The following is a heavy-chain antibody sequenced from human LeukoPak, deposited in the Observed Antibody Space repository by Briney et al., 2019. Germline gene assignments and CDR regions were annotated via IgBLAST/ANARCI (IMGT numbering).Heavy chain of an antibody. CDR2: IYYSGST. J-gene: IGHJ5*02. D-gene: IGHD6-6*01. V-gene: IGHV4-59*01. Sequence: PSETLSLTCTVSGGSISSYYWSWIRQPPGKGLEWIGYIYYSGSTNYNPSLKSRVTISVDTSKNQFSLKLSSVTAADTAVYYCARAAALPSLNWFDPWGQGTLVTVSS. CDR3: ARAAALPSLNWFDP. CDR1: GGSISSYY.